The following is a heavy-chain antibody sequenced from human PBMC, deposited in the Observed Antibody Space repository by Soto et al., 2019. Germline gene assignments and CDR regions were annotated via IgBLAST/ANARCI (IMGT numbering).Heavy chain of an antibody. CDR2: ISSSSSYI. D-gene: IGHD3-3*01. CDR3: AREGHQNAYDFWSGYSEYYFDY. J-gene: IGHJ4*02. CDR1: GFTFSSYS. V-gene: IGHV3-21*01. Sequence: GGSLRLSCAASGFTFSSYSMNWVRQAPGKGLEWVSSISSSSSYIYYADSVKGRFTISRDNAKNSLYLQMNSLRAEDTAVYYCAREGHQNAYDFWSGYSEYYFDYWGQGTLVTVSS.